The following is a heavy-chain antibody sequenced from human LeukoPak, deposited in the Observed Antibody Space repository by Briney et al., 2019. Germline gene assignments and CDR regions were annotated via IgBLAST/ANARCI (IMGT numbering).Heavy chain of an antibody. Sequence: GGSLRLACAASGFTFSSYAMHWVRQAPGKGLEWVAIISYDGNNKFYADSVKGRFTISRDNSKNTMYLQMNSLRPEDTAVCSCARDLVVVAAIDYWGQGTLVTVSS. CDR2: ISYDGNNK. CDR1: GFTFSSYA. CDR3: ARDLVVVAAIDY. D-gene: IGHD2-15*01. J-gene: IGHJ4*02. V-gene: IGHV3-30-3*01.